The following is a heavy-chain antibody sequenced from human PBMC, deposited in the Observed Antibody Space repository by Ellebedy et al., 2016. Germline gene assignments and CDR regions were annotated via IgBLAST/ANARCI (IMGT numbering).Heavy chain of an antibody. J-gene: IGHJ4*02. Sequence: GESLKISXAASGFIFNNYGMSWIRQAPGKGLERVAVISYDGNDKVYADSVKGRFTISRDNSKNTLYLQMNSLRGEDTAVYYCAKGGVPRNYWGQGTLVTVSS. V-gene: IGHV3-30*18. CDR3: AKGGVPRNY. CDR2: ISYDGNDK. CDR1: GFIFNNYG. D-gene: IGHD3-10*01.